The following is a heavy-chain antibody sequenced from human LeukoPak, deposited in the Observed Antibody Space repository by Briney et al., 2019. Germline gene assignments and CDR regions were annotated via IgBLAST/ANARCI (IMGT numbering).Heavy chain of an antibody. V-gene: IGHV3-15*01. Sequence: QPGGSLTLSCAASGFTFSNAWMSWVRQAPGKGLEWVGRIKSKADGGTTDYAAPAKGRFIISRDDSKNTLYLQMNSLKTEDTAVYCCTTEPRISMVRGSIMVFDYWGQGTLVTVSS. CDR2: IKSKADGGTT. CDR1: GFTFSNAW. D-gene: IGHD3-10*01. CDR3: TTEPRISMVRGSIMVFDY. J-gene: IGHJ4*02.